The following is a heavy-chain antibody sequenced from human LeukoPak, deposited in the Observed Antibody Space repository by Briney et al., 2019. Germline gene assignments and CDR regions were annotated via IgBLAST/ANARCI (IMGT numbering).Heavy chain of an antibody. Sequence: PSETLSLTCTVSGDSISTYHWSRIRQPAGKGLEWIGRIHTSGNTIYNPSLKSRVTMSVDTSNNQLSLKLSSVTAADTAVYYCARENSGGYLFDYWGQGTLVTVSS. CDR1: GDSISTYH. V-gene: IGHV4-4*07. D-gene: IGHD3-22*01. J-gene: IGHJ4*02. CDR2: IHTSGNT. CDR3: ARENSGGYLFDY.